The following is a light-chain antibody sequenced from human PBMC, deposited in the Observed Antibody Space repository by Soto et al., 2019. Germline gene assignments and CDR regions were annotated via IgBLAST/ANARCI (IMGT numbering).Light chain of an antibody. Sequence: ERVLNQSPLTLSQDTRERATXSCRPSQSVSSYLAWYQQKPGQAARLLIYDASNRAPGTPARFSGSGSGTDFTLTISSLEPEDFAVYYCHQRSKCPKTFGQGTGMEI. J-gene: IGKJ5*01. CDR2: DAS. V-gene: IGKV3-11*01. CDR3: HQRSKCPKT. CDR1: QSVSSY.